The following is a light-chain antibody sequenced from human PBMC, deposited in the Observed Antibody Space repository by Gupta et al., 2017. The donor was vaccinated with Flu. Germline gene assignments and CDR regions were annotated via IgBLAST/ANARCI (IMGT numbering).Light chain of an antibody. CDR3: HQSSTLPYT. Sequence: KEKVAITCRASQSVGSSLNWYQQKPDQSPKLLIKYTSQSFSGVPSRFSGSGSGTDFTLTINGLEAEDAATYYCHQSSTLPYTFGQGTKLEIK. CDR2: YTS. J-gene: IGKJ2*01. V-gene: IGKV6-21*01. CDR1: QSVGSS.